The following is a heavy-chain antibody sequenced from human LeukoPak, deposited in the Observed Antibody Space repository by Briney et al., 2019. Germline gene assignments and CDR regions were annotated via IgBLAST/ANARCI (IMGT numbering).Heavy chain of an antibody. V-gene: IGHV3-23*01. D-gene: IGHD3-22*01. J-gene: IGHJ4*02. CDR1: GFTFSSYA. CDR2: ISGSGGST. CDR3: ARHYDYDSSGYNPY. Sequence: GGSLRLSCAASGFTFSSYAMSWVRQAPGKGLEWVSAISGSGGSTYYADSVKGRFTISRDNSKNTLYLQMNSLRAEDTAVYYCARHYDYDSSGYNPYWGQRTLVTVSS.